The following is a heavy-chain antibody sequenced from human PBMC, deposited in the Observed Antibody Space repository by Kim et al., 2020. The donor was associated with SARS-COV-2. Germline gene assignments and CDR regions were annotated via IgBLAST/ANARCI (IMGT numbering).Heavy chain of an antibody. Sequence: SETLSLTCTVSGDSISSSSYYWGWIRQPPGKGLEWIGTVYYSGSFYYNPSLESRLTISVDTSKNQFSLKLTSVTAADTAVYYCVRGNSSSWYYYYATDVWGQGTTVTVS. D-gene: IGHD6-13*01. CDR2: VYYSGSF. CDR3: VRGNSSSWYYYYATDV. CDR1: GDSISSSSYY. J-gene: IGHJ6*02. V-gene: IGHV4-39*01.